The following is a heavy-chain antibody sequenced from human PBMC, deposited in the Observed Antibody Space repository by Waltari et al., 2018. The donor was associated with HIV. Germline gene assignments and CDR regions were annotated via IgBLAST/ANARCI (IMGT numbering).Heavy chain of an antibody. D-gene: IGHD4-17*01. V-gene: IGHV3-15*01. CDR3: RTSSDYGDPPVDY. CDR1: GSTFRNAW. J-gene: IGHJ4*02. Sequence: EVQLVESGGGLVKPGGSLRLSCAASGSTFRNAWLSWVRQAPGKGLEWVGRIKSKSDGGTTYAAPVKGRFIISRNDSKNMLYLQMKSLKTEDTAVYYCRTSSDYGDPPVDYWGQGTLVTVSS. CDR2: IKSKSDGGTT.